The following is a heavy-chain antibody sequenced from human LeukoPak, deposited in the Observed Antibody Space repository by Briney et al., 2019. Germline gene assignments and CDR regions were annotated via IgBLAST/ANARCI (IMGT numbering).Heavy chain of an antibody. CDR3: ARHMGGYSNSPFDY. V-gene: IGHV5-51*01. CDR2: IYPDDSDT. Sequence: GESLKISCKDSGYSFATYWIGWVRQMPGKGLECMGFIYPDDSDTRYSPSFQGQVTISADKSISTAYLQWNSLKASDTAMYFCARHMGGYSNSPFDYWGQGTLVTVSS. D-gene: IGHD6-13*01. CDR1: GYSFATYW. J-gene: IGHJ4*02.